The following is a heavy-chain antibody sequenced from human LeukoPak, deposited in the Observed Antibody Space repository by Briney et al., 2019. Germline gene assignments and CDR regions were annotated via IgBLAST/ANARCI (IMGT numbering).Heavy chain of an antibody. CDR3: AKDMGDYYGSGSYPLFHY. CDR2: IRGSGGST. D-gene: IGHD3-10*01. J-gene: IGHJ4*02. CDR1: GFTFSNYA. V-gene: IGHV3-43*02. Sequence: GGSLRLSCAASGFTFSNYAMTWVRQAPGKGLEWVSGIRGSGGSTYYADSVKGRFTISRDNSKNSLYLQMSSLRTEDIALYYCAKDMGDYYGSGSYPLFHYWGQGTLVTVSS.